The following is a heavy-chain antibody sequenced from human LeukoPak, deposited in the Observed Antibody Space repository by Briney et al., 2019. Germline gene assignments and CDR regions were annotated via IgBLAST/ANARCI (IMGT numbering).Heavy chain of an antibody. V-gene: IGHV1-69*15. J-gene: IGHJ5*02. CDR1: GGTFSSYA. D-gene: IGHD3-3*01. Sequence: SVTVSCKASGGTFSSYAISWVRQAPGQGLEWMGRIIPIFGTANYAQKFQGRVTITADESTSTAYMELSSLRSEDTAVYYCARDESPNYDFWSGYKNWFDPWGQGTLVTVSS. CDR2: IIPIFGTA. CDR3: ARDESPNYDFWSGYKNWFDP.